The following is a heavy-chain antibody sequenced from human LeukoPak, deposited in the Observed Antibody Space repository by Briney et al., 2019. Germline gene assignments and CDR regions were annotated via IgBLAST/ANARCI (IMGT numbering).Heavy chain of an antibody. CDR1: GYTFSDYF. CDR2: HSSRCDII. J-gene: IGHJ4*02. CDR3: ARHIMESTTATYDC. V-gene: IGHV3-11*01. D-gene: IGHD1-26*01. Sequence: GVSLRLLCGASGYTFSDYFFSWVRQAPGKGPVWVSYHSSRCDIIHYAEAVKSRFTISRDNAENSRYLQMNSLRAEDTAMYYCARHIMESTTATYDCWGQGTLVTVSS.